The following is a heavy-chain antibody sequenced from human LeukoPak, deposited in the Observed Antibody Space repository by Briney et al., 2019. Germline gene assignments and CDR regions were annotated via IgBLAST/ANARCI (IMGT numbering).Heavy chain of an antibody. J-gene: IGHJ4*02. CDR3: ASTARQSYLDY. V-gene: IGHV3-74*01. Sequence: PGGSLRLSCAASGFTFSTSWMHWVRQAPGKGLVWVSRIHNDGGDTNYADSVKGRFTISRDNAKNMLYLQMNSLRDEDTAVYYCASTARQSYLDYWGQGILVTVSS. CDR2: IHNDGGDT. CDR1: GFTFSTSW.